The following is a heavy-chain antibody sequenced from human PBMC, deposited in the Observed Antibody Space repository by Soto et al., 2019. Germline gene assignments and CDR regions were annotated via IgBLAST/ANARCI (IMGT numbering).Heavy chain of an antibody. CDR2: IIPIFGTV. Sequence: QVKLLQSGAEVKKPGSSVRVSCEASGGTFRTYAISWVRQAPGQGLEWMGGIIPIFGTVNYAQKFQGRVTITADESTTTVYMDMRSLTSEATAVYYCARGAVAGTPSSYYYYGMDVWGQGTTVTVSS. D-gene: IGHD6-19*01. CDR3: ARGAVAGTPSSYYYYGMDV. V-gene: IGHV1-69*12. J-gene: IGHJ6*02. CDR1: GGTFRTYA.